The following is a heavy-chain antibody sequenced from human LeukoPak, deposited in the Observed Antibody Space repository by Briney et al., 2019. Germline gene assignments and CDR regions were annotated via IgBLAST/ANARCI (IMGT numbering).Heavy chain of an antibody. CDR1: GLTFNSYW. CDR2: IKTDGSST. D-gene: IGHD3-22*01. V-gene: IGHV3-74*01. Sequence: GGSLRLPCAASGLTFNSYWMHWVRQAQGKGLVRVSLIKTDGSSTNYAHPVKGRFTISRDNAKNTVYLQMNSLRADDTAVYYCAAYENSGYSKKYCQQWGRGTVVSVSS. CDR3: AAYENSGYSKKYCQQ. J-gene: IGHJ1*01.